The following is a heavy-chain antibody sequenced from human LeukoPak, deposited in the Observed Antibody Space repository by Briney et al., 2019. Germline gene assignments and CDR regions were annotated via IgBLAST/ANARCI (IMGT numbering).Heavy chain of an antibody. CDR2: IYYSGST. CDR1: GGSISSYY. J-gene: IGHJ4*02. V-gene: IGHV4-59*08. Sequence: PSETLSLTCTVSGGSISSYYWSWFRQPPGKGLEWIGYIYYSGSTNYNPSLKSRVTISVDTSKNQFSLRLSSVTAADTAVYYCARHNAVGAINFDYWGQGTLVTVSS. D-gene: IGHD1-26*01. CDR3: ARHNAVGAINFDY.